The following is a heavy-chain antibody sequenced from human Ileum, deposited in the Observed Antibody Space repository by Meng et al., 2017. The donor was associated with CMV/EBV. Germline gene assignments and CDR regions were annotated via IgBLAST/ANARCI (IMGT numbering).Heavy chain of an antibody. CDR1: GFSFSSYG. Sequence: GESLKISCAASGFSFSSYGMHWVRQAPGKGLEWVAFVRYDGSSKYYADSVKGRLTISRDNSKNTLYLQMNGLTTEDTAVYYCVVDRRTFFDYWGQGTLVTVSS. J-gene: IGHJ4*02. CDR3: VVDRRTFFDY. V-gene: IGHV3-30*02. CDR2: VRYDGSSK. D-gene: IGHD1-26*01.